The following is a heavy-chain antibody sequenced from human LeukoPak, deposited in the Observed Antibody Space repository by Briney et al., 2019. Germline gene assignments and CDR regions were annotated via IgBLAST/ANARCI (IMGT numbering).Heavy chain of an antibody. V-gene: IGHV3-11*04. Sequence: PGGSLRLSCAASGFTFSDYYMSWIRQAPGKGLEGVSYISSSGSTIYYADSLKGRFTISRDNAKNSLYLQMNSLRAEDTAVYYCARVYYYDPPDYWGQGTLVTVSS. CDR3: ARVYYYDPPDY. D-gene: IGHD3-22*01. CDR1: GFTFSDYY. J-gene: IGHJ4*02. CDR2: ISSSGSTI.